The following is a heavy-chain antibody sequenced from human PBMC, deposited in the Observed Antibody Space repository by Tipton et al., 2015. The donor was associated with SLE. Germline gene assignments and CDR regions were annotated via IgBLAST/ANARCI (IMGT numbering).Heavy chain of an antibody. V-gene: IGHV4-59*01. CDR2: IYYSGST. Sequence: LRLSCTVSGGSISSYYWSWIRQPPGKGLEWIGYIYYSGSTNYNPSLKSRVTISVDTSKNQFSLKLSSVTAADTAVDYCARRYRKEWRAGALGGWGQGTMVTVSS. CDR1: GGSISSYY. D-gene: IGHD1-26*01. J-gene: IGHJ3*01. CDR3: ARRYRKEWRAGALGG.